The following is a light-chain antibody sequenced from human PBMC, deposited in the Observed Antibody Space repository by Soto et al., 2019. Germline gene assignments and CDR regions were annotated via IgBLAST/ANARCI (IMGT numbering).Light chain of an antibody. CDR2: DVN. CDR1: SSDVGAYIF. Sequence: QSALTQPPSASGSPGQSVTISCTGTSSDVGAYIFVSWYQQHPGKAPKLMVYDVNRRPPGVPDRFFGSKSGNTASLTVSGLQAEDEADYYCETWDSNTRVFGGGTQLTVL. V-gene: IGLV2-8*01. J-gene: IGLJ3*02. CDR3: ETWDSNTRV.